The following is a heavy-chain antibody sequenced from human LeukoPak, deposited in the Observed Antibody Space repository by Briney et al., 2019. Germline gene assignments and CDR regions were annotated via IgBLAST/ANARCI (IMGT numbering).Heavy chain of an antibody. J-gene: IGHJ5*02. V-gene: IGHV3-7*03. CDR1: GFTFSSYW. D-gene: IGHD6-13*01. CDR2: IKQDGSEK. Sequence: GSLRLSCAASGFTFSSYWMSWVRQAPGKGLEWVANIKQDGSEKYYVDSVKGRFTISRDNAKNSLYLQMNSLRAEDTAVYYCARDRLGSSWYAWFDPWGQGTLVTVSS. CDR3: ARDRLGSSWYAWFDP.